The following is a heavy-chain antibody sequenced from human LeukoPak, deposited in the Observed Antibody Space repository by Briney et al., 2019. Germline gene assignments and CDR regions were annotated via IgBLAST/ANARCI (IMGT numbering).Heavy chain of an antibody. CDR3: ARVLPPLYHFDY. J-gene: IGHJ4*02. CDR1: GGSISSSY. V-gene: IGHV4-59*08. D-gene: IGHD2-2*02. Sequence: SETLSLTCSVSGGSISSSYWSWIRQPPGKGLEWIGDISYSGTTNFNPSLKSRFTISLDTSKTQFSLPLSSVTAADTAVYYCARVLPPLYHFDYWGQGTLVTVSS. CDR2: ISYSGTT.